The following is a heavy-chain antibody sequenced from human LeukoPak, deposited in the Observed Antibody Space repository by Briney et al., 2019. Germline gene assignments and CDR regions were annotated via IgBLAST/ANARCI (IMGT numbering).Heavy chain of an antibody. V-gene: IGHV1-2*02. Sequence: ASVKVSCKASGYTFTAYYMHWVRQAPGQGLEWMGWINPTRAGTKYAQKFQDRVTLTRDTSINTAFMGLSRLRSDDTAVYYCARGNDNIWGSYPSGFWGQGTLVTVPS. J-gene: IGHJ4*02. CDR2: INPTRAGT. D-gene: IGHD3-16*02. CDR1: GYTFTAYY. CDR3: ARGNDNIWGSYPSGF.